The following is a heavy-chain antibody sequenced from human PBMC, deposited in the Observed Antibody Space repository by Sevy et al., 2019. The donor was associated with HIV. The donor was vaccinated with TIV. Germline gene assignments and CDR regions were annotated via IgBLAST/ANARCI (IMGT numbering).Heavy chain of an antibody. CDR1: GFTLNSYW. CDR2: IKQDGSVR. CDR3: VRAIAADGSF. D-gene: IGHD6-13*01. J-gene: IGHJ4*02. Sequence: GGVLRLSCVASGFTLNSYWMSWVRQAPGKGLEWVANIKQDGSVRYYVDSVKGRFTISRDNARKLVYLQMNSLRVEDTALYYCVRAIAADGSFWGQGTLVTVSS. V-gene: IGHV3-7*01.